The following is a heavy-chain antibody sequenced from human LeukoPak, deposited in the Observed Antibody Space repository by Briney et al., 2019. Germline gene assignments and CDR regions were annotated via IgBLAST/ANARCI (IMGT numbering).Heavy chain of an antibody. CDR1: GFTFSTYW. V-gene: IGHV3-7*01. CDR3: ARDPAGNDY. Sequence: GASLRLSCAASGFTFSTYWMSWVRQAPGKGLEWVANIKQDGSEKYYVDSVKGRFTISRDNAKNPLYLQMNSLRAEDTAMYYCARDPAGNDYWGQGTLVTVSS. J-gene: IGHJ4*02. D-gene: IGHD6-13*01. CDR2: IKQDGSEK.